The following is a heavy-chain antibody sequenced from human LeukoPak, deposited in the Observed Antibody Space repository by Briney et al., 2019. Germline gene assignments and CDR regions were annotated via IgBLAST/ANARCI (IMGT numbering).Heavy chain of an antibody. CDR1: GYTFTSYG. CDR3: ARVRADNYYYGMDV. Sequence: ASVKVSCKASGYTFTSYGISWVRQAPGQGLEWMGWISAYNGNTNYAQKLQGRVTMTTDTSTSTAYMDLRSLRSDDTAVYYCARVRADNYYYGMDVWGQGTMVTVSS. V-gene: IGHV1-18*01. J-gene: IGHJ6*02. CDR2: ISAYNGNT. D-gene: IGHD6-19*01.